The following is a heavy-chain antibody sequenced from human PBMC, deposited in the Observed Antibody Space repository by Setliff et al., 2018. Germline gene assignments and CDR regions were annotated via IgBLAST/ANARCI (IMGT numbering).Heavy chain of an antibody. Sequence: GASVKVSCKASGYTFTGYSMHWVRQAPGQGLEWMGWINPRTGVTNYAQKFKGRVTMTRDTSITTVYMDLSSLKSDDTAVYYCARGTDYHGSGSYWAKDVWGKGTTVTVSS. J-gene: IGHJ6*04. CDR1: GYTFTGYS. D-gene: IGHD3-10*01. CDR2: INPRTGVT. CDR3: ARGTDYHGSGSYWAKDV. V-gene: IGHV1-2*02.